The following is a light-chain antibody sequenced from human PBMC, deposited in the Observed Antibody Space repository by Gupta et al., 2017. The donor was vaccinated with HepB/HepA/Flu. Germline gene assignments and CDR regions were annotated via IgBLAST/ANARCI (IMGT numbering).Light chain of an antibody. CDR3: AAWDDSLSGGG. CDR1: SSNIGRNF. V-gene: IGLV1-47*01. Sequence: QSVLTQPPSASGTPGQRVTMSCSGSSSNIGRNFVYWYQQLPGTAPKVRIYENNQRPSGVPDRFSGSKAGTSASLDISGLRSEDETDDHGAAWDDSLSGGGCGGGTKL. CDR2: ENN. J-gene: IGLJ3*02.